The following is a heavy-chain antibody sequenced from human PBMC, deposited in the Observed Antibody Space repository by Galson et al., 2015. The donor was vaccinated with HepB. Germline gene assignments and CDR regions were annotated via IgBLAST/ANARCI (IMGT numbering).Heavy chain of an antibody. CDR3: ARTSGYNYGDYYYYGMDV. CDR2: IDWDDKK. CDR1: GFSLTTSAMR. V-gene: IGHV2-70*04. Sequence: PALVKPTQTLTLTCSCSGFSLTTSAMRVSWIRQPPGKALEWLARIDWDDKKFYSTSLRTRLTISKDTSKNQVVLTMTDMDPVDTATYCCARTSGYNYGDYYYYGMDVWGRGTTVTVSS. J-gene: IGHJ6*02. D-gene: IGHD5-18*01.